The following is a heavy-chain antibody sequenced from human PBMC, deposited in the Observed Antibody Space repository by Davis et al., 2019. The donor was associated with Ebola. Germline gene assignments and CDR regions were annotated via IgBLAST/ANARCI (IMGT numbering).Heavy chain of an antibody. CDR1: GGSFSGYY. V-gene: IGHV4-34*01. D-gene: IGHD1-1*01. Sequence: MPSETLSLTCAVYGGSFSGYYWSWIRQPPGKGLEWIGEIHESGNTNYNPSLKSRVSISVDTSKNQFSLKLSSVTAADTAVYYCARNWYFDYWGQGTLVTVSS. J-gene: IGHJ4*02. CDR3: ARNWYFDY. CDR2: IHESGNT.